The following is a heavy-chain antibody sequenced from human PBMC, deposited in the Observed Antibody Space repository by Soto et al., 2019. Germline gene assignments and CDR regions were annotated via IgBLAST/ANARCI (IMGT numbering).Heavy chain of an antibody. V-gene: IGHV3-30*18. CDR3: AKDWVGGSNKYYFEY. Sequence: QVQLVESGGGVVQPGRSLRLSCAASGFTFSNYGMHWVRQTPGKGLEWVAVISYDGSHEFYTDSVKGRFTISRDNSKNTLYLQLNSLRGDDTAVYYCAKDWVGGSNKYYFEYWGQGTLVTVSS. J-gene: IGHJ4*02. CDR1: GFTFSNYG. CDR2: ISYDGSHE. D-gene: IGHD1-26*01.